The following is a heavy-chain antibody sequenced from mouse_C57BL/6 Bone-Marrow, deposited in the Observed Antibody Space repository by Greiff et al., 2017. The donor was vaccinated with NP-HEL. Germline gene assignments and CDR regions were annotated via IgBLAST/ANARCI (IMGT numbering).Heavy chain of an antibody. D-gene: IGHD1-1*01. CDR2: IYPYNGVS. Sequence: EVQLQQSGPELVKPGASVKISCKASGYSFTGYYMHWVQQSHGNFLDWIGYIYPYNGVSSYNQKFKGKATLTVDKSSSTAYMELRSLTSEDSAVYYCAEDYYGSSPYWYFDVWGTGTTVTVSS. CDR3: AEDYYGSSPYWYFDV. CDR1: GYSFTGYY. J-gene: IGHJ1*03. V-gene: IGHV1-31*01.